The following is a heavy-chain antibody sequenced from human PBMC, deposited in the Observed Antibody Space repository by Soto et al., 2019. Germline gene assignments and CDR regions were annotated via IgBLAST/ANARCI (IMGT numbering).Heavy chain of an antibody. D-gene: IGHD6-19*01. CDR3: ARGRSDGWLGDFDY. V-gene: IGHV1-8*01. CDR1: GYAFTSYD. Sequence: GASVKVSCKASGYAFTSYDINWVRQATGQGLEWMGWMNPNSGNTGYAQKFQGRVTMTRNTSISTAYMELSSLRSEDTAVYYCARGRSDGWLGDFDYWGQGTLVTVSS. J-gene: IGHJ4*02. CDR2: MNPNSGNT.